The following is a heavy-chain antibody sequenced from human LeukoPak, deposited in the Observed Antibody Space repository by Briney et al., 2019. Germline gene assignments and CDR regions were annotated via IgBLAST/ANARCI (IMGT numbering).Heavy chain of an antibody. CDR2: VSSSGSTT. CDR3: ARRGYYDSSGYSDY. Sequence: GGSLRLSCAASGFTLSSHEMNWVRQAPGKGLEWISCVSSSGSTTYYADSVKGRFTISRDNAKNSLYMHMNSLRAEDTGVYYCARRGYYDSSGYSDYWGQGTLVTVSS. V-gene: IGHV3-48*03. J-gene: IGHJ4*02. D-gene: IGHD3-22*01. CDR1: GFTLSSHE.